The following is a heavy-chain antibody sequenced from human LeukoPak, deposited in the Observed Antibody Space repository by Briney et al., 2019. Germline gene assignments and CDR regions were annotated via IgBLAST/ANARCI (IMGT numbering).Heavy chain of an antibody. CDR2: IREDGSEK. CDR1: GFTFSAYW. J-gene: IGHJ4*02. Sequence: GGSLRLSCAASGFTFSAYWMSWVRQAPGKGLEWVANIREDGSEKYYVDSVKGQFTISRDNAKNSLFLQMDSLRAEDTAVYYCARDLAGHYYGSGSSFDYWGQGTLVTVSS. V-gene: IGHV3-7*01. CDR3: ARDLAGHYYGSGSSFDY. D-gene: IGHD3-10*01.